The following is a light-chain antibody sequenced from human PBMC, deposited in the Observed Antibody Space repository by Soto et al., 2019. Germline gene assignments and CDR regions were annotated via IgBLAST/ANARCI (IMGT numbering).Light chain of an antibody. CDR3: QRYNPCPSYT. Sequence: EIVMTQPPGTMCVSQGEKATLYCRASQSVSSNIAWYQQKPGQAPRLLIYGAFTRATGIPARFSGSGSGRECNFSITGLQSEDFAVYYCQRYNPCPSYTFAHGTKVDIK. CDR2: GAF. CDR1: QSVSSN. J-gene: IGKJ1*01. V-gene: IGKV3-15*01.